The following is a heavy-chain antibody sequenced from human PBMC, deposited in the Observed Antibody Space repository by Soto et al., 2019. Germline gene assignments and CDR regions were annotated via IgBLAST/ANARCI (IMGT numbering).Heavy chain of an antibody. D-gene: IGHD3-10*01. CDR1: GYSFTSYW. Sequence: GESLKISCKGSGYSFTSYWISWVRQMPGKGLEWMGRIDPSDSYTNYSPSFQGHVTISADKSISTAYLQWSSLKASDTAMYYCAYGSGSYYNVPYYYGMDVWGQGTTVTSP. CDR2: IDPSDSYT. J-gene: IGHJ6*02. V-gene: IGHV5-10-1*01. CDR3: AYGSGSYYNVPYYYGMDV.